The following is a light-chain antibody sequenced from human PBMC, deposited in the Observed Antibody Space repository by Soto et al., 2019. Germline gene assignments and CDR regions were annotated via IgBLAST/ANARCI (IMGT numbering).Light chain of an antibody. Sequence: QSALTQPPSASGSRGQSVTISCTGTSVDINYVSWFQQHPGKAPKLIICEVTKRPSGVPDRFSGSKSGNTASLTVSGLQDDDEADYYCSSYAGRDIGVFGGGTKLTGL. CDR2: EVT. CDR3: SSYAGRDIGV. CDR1: SVDINY. J-gene: IGLJ3*02. V-gene: IGLV2-8*01.